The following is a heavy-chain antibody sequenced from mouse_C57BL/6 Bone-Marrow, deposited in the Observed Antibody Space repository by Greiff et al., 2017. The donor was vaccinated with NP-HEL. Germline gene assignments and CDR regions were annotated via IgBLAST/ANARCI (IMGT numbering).Heavy chain of an antibody. Sequence: QVQLQQPGAELVKPGASVKMSCKASGYTFTSYWITWVKQRPGQGLEWIGDIYPGSGSTNYNEKFKSKATLTVDTSSSTAYLQLSSLTSEDSAFYYCARRPPDYYAMDYWGQGTSVTVSS. V-gene: IGHV1-55*01. CDR3: ARRPPDYYAMDY. CDR2: IYPGSGST. J-gene: IGHJ4*01. CDR1: GYTFTSYW.